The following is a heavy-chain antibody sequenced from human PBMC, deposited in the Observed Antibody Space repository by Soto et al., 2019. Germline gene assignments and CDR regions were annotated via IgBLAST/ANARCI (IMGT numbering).Heavy chain of an antibody. V-gene: IGHV3-74*01. Sequence: LRLSCAASGFTFSSYWMHWVRQAPGKGLVWVSRMNSDGSTTNYADSVKGRFTISRDNARNTLYLQMSSLRAEDTAVYYCVRDGYPASVYGVDVWGQGTTVTVS. CDR1: GFTFSSYW. CDR3: VRDGYPASVYGVDV. CDR2: MNSDGSTT. D-gene: IGHD6-13*01. J-gene: IGHJ6*02.